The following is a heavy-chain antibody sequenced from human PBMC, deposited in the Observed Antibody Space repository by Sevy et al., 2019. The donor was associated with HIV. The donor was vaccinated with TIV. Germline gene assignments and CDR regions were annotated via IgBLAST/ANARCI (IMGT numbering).Heavy chain of an antibody. J-gene: IGHJ4*02. Sequence: GGSLRLSCAASGFTFSSYSMNWVLQAPGKGLEWVSSISSSSSYIYYADSVKGRFTISRDNAKNSLYLQMNSLRAEDTAVYYCARDRTAAGNLGFDYWGQGTLVTVSS. CDR2: ISSSSSYI. CDR1: GFTFSSYS. CDR3: ARDRTAAGNLGFDY. V-gene: IGHV3-21*01. D-gene: IGHD6-13*01.